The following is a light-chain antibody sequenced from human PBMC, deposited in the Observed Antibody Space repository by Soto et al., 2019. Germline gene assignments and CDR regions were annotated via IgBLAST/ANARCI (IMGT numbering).Light chain of an antibody. V-gene: IGLV2-14*01. J-gene: IGLJ3*02. CDR3: SSFTSSSTWV. Sequence: QSALTQPASLSGSPGQSITISCTGTSSDIGAYDYVSWFQQHPGKAPKLMISEVNNRPSGVSNRFSGSKSGNTAYLTISGLQADDEADYYCSSFTSSSTWVFGGGTKVTVL. CDR2: EVN. CDR1: SSDIGAYDY.